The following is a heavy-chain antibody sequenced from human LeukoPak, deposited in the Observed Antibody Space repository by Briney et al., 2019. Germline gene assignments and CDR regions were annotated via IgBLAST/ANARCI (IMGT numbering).Heavy chain of an antibody. Sequence: GGSLRLSCAASGFTFSSYGMHWVRQAPGKGLEWVAFIRYDGSNKYYADSVKGRFTISRDNSKNTMFLHMNSLRAEDTALYYCAKRYGSSGFNWFDPWGQGTLVTVSS. CDR1: GFTFSSYG. V-gene: IGHV3-30*02. CDR2: IRYDGSNK. J-gene: IGHJ5*02. CDR3: AKRYGSSGFNWFDP. D-gene: IGHD6-19*01.